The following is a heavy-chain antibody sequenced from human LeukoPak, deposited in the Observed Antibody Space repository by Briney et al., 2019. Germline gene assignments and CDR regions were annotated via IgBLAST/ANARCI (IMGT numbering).Heavy chain of an antibody. J-gene: IGHJ6*03. Sequence: GGSLRLSCAASGFTFNSYRMNWVRHAPGKGLEWVSSITSSSSYIFYADSVKGRFTISRDNAKNSLYLQMNSLRAEDTAVYYCARDPYSGGHSSYYYYYMDVWGKGTTVTVSS. CDR2: ITSSSSYI. V-gene: IGHV3-21*01. CDR3: ARDPYSGGHSSYYYYYMDV. D-gene: IGHD1-26*01. CDR1: GFTFNSYR.